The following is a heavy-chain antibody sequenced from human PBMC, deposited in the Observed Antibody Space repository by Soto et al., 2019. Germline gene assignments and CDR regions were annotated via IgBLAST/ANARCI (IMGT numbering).Heavy chain of an antibody. CDR2: ISSSGNT. J-gene: IGHJ4*02. D-gene: IGHD3-22*01. CDR1: DGSISNFY. CDR3: ARAPMVLTRSYFDS. V-gene: IGHV4-59*01. Sequence: SSETLSLTCTVSDGSISNFYWSWIRQPPGKGLEWIGYISSSGNTNYNPSLKSRVSISVDTSKNQFSLNLTSVTAADTAVYYCARAPMVLTRSYFDSLGQGTPVTV.